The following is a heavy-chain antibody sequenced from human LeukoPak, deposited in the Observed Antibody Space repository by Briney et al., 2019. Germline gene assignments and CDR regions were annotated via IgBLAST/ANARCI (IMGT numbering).Heavy chain of an antibody. D-gene: IGHD3-22*01. CDR2: VSHSGGT. Sequence: SETLSLTCTVSGGPISTYYWSWIRQPPGKRLEWIGYVSHSGGTNYNPSLKSRVTISVDTSKNQFSLKLTSVTAADTALYYCARADDRSGYFGGRFDSWGQGTLVTVSS. J-gene: IGHJ5*01. CDR3: ARADDRSGYFGGRFDS. CDR1: GGPISTYY. V-gene: IGHV4-59*13.